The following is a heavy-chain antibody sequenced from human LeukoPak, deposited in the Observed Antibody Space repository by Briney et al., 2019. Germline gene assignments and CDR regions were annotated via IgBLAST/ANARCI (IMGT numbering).Heavy chain of an antibody. CDR3: ARDRPPDYYDSSGYYHFDY. V-gene: IGHV1-18*01. J-gene: IGHJ4*02. Sequence: ASVKVSCTASGYTFTSYGISWVRQAPGQGLEWMGWISAYNGNTNYAQKLQGRVTMTTDTSTSTAYMELRSLRSDDTAVYYCARDRPPDYYDSSGYYHFDYWGQGTLVTVSS. D-gene: IGHD3-22*01. CDR2: ISAYNGNT. CDR1: GYTFTSYG.